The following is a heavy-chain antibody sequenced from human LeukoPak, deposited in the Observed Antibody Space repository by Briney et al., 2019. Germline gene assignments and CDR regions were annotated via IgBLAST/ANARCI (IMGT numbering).Heavy chain of an antibody. D-gene: IGHD6-19*01. J-gene: IGHJ4*02. CDR3: ATKQWLAPPPDS. V-gene: IGHV3-74*01. CDR2: INTDGTVT. Sequence: AGGSLRLSCAASGFTFSQYWMLWVRQAPGKGLESVSRINTDGTVTTYADSVKGRFTVSKDNADNTMFLQMNDVTDEHTAVYYCATKQWLAPPPDSWGQGTPVTVSS. CDR1: GFTFSQYW.